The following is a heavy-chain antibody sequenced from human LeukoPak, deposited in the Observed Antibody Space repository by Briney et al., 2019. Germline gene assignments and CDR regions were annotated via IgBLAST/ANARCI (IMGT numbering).Heavy chain of an antibody. CDR1: GYTFTSYG. CDR3: ARVLATVTTYYYYYMDV. Sequence: ASVKVSCKASGYTFTSYGISWVRQAPGQGLEWMGWISAYNGNTNYAQKLQGRVTMTTDTSTSTAYMELRSLRSDDTAVYYCARVLATVTTYYYYYMDVWGKGTTVTVSS. J-gene: IGHJ6*03. D-gene: IGHD4-11*01. V-gene: IGHV1-18*01. CDR2: ISAYNGNT.